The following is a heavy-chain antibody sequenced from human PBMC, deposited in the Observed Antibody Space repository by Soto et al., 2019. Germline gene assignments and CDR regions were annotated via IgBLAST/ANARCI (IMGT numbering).Heavy chain of an antibody. CDR3: ASVRDIYELFEL. D-gene: IGHD5-18*01. Sequence: PGGSLRLSCAASGFTFRSSDMSWVRQAPGKGLEWVSFISATADNTYYADSVKGRLTISRDNSKNTLFLQMNSLRAEDTALYYFASVRDIYELFELWGQAALVTVTS. J-gene: IGHJ4*02. V-gene: IGHV3-23*01. CDR2: ISATADNT. CDR1: GFTFRSSD.